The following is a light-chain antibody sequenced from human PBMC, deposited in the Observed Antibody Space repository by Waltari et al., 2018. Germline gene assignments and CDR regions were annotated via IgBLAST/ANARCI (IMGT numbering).Light chain of an antibody. CDR3: QHYDGSPYT. CDR1: ESVKGNY. Sequence: EIVLTQSPGTLSLSPGERATLSCRAGESVKGNYLVWYQQKPGQAPRVLIYGSSKRATGIPDRFSGSGSGRDFTLTISRLEPEDFAMYYCQHYDGSPYTFGPGTKLEIK. CDR2: GSS. V-gene: IGKV3-20*01. J-gene: IGKJ3*01.